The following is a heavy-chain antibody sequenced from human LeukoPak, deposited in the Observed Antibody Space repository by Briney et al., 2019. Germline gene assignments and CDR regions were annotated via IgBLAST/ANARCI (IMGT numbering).Heavy chain of an antibody. V-gene: IGHV3-33*01. J-gene: IGHJ4*02. CDR2: VWYDGSNK. D-gene: IGHD6-13*01. Sequence: GSLRLSCAASGFAFSRSGMHWVRQAPGKGLEWVAVVWYDGSNKHYADSVKGRFTISRDNSNNTLYLQMNSLRAEDTAVYYCARDPKYSNSWFFDYWGQGTLVTVSS. CDR1: GFAFSRSG. CDR3: ARDPKYSNSWFFDY.